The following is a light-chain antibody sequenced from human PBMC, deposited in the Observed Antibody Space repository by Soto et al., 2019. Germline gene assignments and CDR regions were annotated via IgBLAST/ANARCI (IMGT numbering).Light chain of an antibody. CDR3: QQYGSSPT. CDR2: GAS. V-gene: IGKV3-20*01. Sequence: EIVLTQSPGTLSLSPGERATLSCRASQSVSSSYLAWYQQKPGQAPRLLIYGASSRATGIPDRCSGSGSAKDFTITISRLEPEDVAVYYCQQYGSSPTFGQGTKVEIK. CDR1: QSVSSSY. J-gene: IGKJ1*01.